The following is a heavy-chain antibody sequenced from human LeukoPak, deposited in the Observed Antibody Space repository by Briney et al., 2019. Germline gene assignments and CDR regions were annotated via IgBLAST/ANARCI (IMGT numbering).Heavy chain of an antibody. CDR2: INPNSGGT. D-gene: IGHD2-21*02. CDR3: ASVLYCGADCYSGRYFFDY. Sequence: GASVRLSRKASGYTFTGYYMHWVRQAPGQGLEWMGWINPNSGGTNYAQKFQGRVTMTRDTSISTAYMELSRLRSDDTAVYYCASVLYCGADCYSGRYFFDYWGQGALVSVSS. CDR1: GYTFTGYY. V-gene: IGHV1-2*02. J-gene: IGHJ4*02.